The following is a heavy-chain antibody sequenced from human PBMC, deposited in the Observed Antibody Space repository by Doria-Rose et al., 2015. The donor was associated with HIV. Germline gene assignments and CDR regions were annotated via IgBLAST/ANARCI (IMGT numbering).Heavy chain of an antibody. CDR2: ISYDGSNK. CDR1: GFTFSDYG. J-gene: IGHJ4*02. V-gene: IGHV3-30*18. CDR3: AKGLFGGENGDYFDF. D-gene: IGHD2-8*01. Sequence: QVQLVESGGGVVQPGRSLRLSCEASGFTFSDYGMHWVRQAPGKGLEWLTLISYDGSNKYYADSVKGRFTTSRDNSQTTLYLQLNSLRAEDTAIYYCAKGLFGGENGDYFDFWGQGTLVTV.